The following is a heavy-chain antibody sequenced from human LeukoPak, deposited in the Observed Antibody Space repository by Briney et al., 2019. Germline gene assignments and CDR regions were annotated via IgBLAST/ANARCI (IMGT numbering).Heavy chain of an antibody. CDR3: ARQMGSRAFDY. J-gene: IGHJ4*02. V-gene: IGHV4-59*08. CDR1: GGSISSYY. Sequence: ASETLSLTCTVSGGSISSYYWSWIRQPPGKGLEWIGYIYYSGSTNYNPSLKSRVTMSVDTSKNQFSLKLSSVTAADTAVYYCARQMGSRAFDYWGQGTLVTVSS. CDR2: IYYSGST. D-gene: IGHD5-24*01.